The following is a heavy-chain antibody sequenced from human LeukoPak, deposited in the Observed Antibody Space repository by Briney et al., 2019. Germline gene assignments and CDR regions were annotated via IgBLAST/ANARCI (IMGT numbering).Heavy chain of an antibody. J-gene: IGHJ4*02. CDR1: GFTFSRYS. CDR3: ARDPHSLDY. V-gene: IGHV3-48*01. CDR2: ISYIDYTE. Sequence: GGSLRLSCAASGFTFSRYSMNWVRQAPGKGLEWVSYISYIDYTEHYADSVKGRFTISRDNAKNSLYLQMNSLRAEDTAVYYCARDPHSLDYWGQGTLVTVSS. D-gene: IGHD5-18*01.